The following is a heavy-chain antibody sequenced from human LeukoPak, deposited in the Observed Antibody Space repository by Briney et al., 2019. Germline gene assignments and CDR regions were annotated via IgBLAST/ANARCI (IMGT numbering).Heavy chain of an antibody. D-gene: IGHD5-18*01. CDR2: INPNSGGT. CDR3: ARAVGYLPDTHEHYYYYYYMDV. V-gene: IGHV1-2*02. Sequence: GASVKVSCKASGYTFTGYYMHWVRQAPGQGLEWMGWINPNSGGTNYAQKFQGRVTMTRDTSISTAYMELSRLRSDDTAVYYCARAVGYLPDTHEHYYYYYYMDVWGKGTTVTVSS. J-gene: IGHJ6*03. CDR1: GYTFTGYY.